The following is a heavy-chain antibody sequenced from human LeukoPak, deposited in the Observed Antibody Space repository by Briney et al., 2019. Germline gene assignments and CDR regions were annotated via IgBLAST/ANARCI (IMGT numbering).Heavy chain of an antibody. CDR3: ARGPSWGFVEY. Sequence: ASVKVSCKASGGTFSSYAISWVRQAPGQGLEWMGRIIPILGIANYAQKFQGRVTMTRNTSISTAYMELSSLRSEDTAVYYCARGPSWGFVEYWGQGTLVTVSS. CDR1: GGTFSSYA. V-gene: IGHV1-69*04. D-gene: IGHD7-27*01. J-gene: IGHJ4*02. CDR2: IIPILGIA.